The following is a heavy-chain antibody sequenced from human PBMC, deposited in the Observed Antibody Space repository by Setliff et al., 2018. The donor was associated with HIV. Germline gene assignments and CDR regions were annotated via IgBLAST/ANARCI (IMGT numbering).Heavy chain of an antibody. Sequence: GESLKISCAASGFTVSINYMRWVRQAPGKGLEWVSVFYSGGRTYYANSVKGRFTISSDNSKNTVYLQMNSLRAEDTAVYYCSIDWSRGGLPFYGMDVRGQGTTVTVSS. D-gene: IGHD3-16*01. CDR2: FYSGGRT. J-gene: IGHJ6*02. V-gene: IGHV3-53*01. CDR3: SIDWSRGGLPFYGMDV. CDR1: GFTVSINY.